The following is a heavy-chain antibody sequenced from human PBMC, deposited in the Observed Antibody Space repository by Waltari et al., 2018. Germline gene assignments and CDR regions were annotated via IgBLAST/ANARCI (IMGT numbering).Heavy chain of an antibody. CDR1: GYTFTSYA. CDR3: ARDRRSYSALNWFDP. V-gene: IGHV1-3*01. Sequence: QVQLVQSGAEVKKPGASVKVSCKASGYTFTSYAMHWVRQAPGQRLEWMGWINAGNGNTKYSQKFQGRVTSTRETSASTAYMELSSLRSEDTAVYYCARDRRSYSALNWFDPWGQGTLVTVSS. CDR2: INAGNGNT. D-gene: IGHD1-26*01. J-gene: IGHJ5*02.